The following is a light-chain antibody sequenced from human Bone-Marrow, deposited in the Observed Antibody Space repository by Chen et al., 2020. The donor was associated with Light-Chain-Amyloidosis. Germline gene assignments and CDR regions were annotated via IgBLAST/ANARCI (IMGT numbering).Light chain of an antibody. CDR1: QSVNNH. Sequence: EIVMTQSPVTLSVSPGERATLSCRASQSVNNHLAWYQQKPGQTPRLLIYGASTRAPATPTRISGSGSGTDFTLTISSLKSEDVAVYYCQQYYDWPTFGHGTKVHI. V-gene: IGKV3-15*01. CDR3: QQYYDWPT. CDR2: GAS. J-gene: IGKJ3*01.